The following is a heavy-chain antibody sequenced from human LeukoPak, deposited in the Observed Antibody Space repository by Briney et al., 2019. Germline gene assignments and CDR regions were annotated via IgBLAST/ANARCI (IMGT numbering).Heavy chain of an antibody. Sequence: SETLSLTCAVSGGSISSGGYSWSWIRQPPGKGLEWIGYIYYSGSTYYHPSLKSRLTISVDTSKNQFSLKLSSLTAADTAVYYCASRPNSSGFDYWGQGTLVTVSS. V-gene: IGHV4-31*11. D-gene: IGHD3-22*01. CDR3: ASRPNSSGFDY. CDR2: IYYSGST. J-gene: IGHJ4*02. CDR1: GGSISSGGYS.